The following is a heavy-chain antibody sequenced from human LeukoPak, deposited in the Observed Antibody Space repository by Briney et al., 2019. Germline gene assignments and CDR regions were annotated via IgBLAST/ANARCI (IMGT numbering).Heavy chain of an antibody. CDR2: IIPIFDTA. V-gene: IGHV1-69*01. CDR1: GGTFSSYA. D-gene: IGHD3-10*01. J-gene: IGHJ5*02. Sequence: GASVKVSCKASGGTFSSYAISWVRQAPGQGLEWMGGIIPIFDTANYAQKFQGRVTITADESTSTAYMELSSLRSEDTAVYYCARGGRTRVTYYYGSGSPKNWFDPWGQGTLVTVSS. CDR3: ARGGRTRVTYYYGSGSPKNWFDP.